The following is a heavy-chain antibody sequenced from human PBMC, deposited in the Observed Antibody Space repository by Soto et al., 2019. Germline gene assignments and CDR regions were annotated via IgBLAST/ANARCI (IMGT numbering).Heavy chain of an antibody. CDR2: MSGSGGSI. V-gene: IGHV3-23*01. Sequence: EVQLLESGGGLVQPGGSLRLSCAGSGFIFSDYAISWVRQAPGKGLEWVSAMSGSGGSIYYADFVKGRFTISRDNSKNTVYLQMSSLRGEDTAIYYCAKTFGSNWLLDYWGRGTLVTVSS. CDR3: AKTFGSNWLLDY. D-gene: IGHD1-1*01. J-gene: IGHJ4*02. CDR1: GFIFSDYA.